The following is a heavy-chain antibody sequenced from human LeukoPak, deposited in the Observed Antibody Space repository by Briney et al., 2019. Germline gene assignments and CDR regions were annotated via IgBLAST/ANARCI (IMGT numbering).Heavy chain of an antibody. D-gene: IGHD1-26*01. V-gene: IGHV3-21*01. J-gene: IGHJ4*02. CDR1: GFTFSSYS. CDR3: ARDFSGLFDY. CDR2: ISSSSGYI. Sequence: GGSLRLSCAASGFTFSSYSMNWVRQAPGKGLEWVSSISSSSGYIYYADSVKGRFTISRDNAKNSLYLQMNSLRAEDTAVYYCARDFSGLFDYWGQGTLVTVSS.